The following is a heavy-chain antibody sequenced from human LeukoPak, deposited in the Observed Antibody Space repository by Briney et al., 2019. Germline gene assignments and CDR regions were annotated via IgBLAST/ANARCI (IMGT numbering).Heavy chain of an antibody. CDR1: GGSFSAYY. J-gene: IGHJ4*02. CDR3: AIKDYYGSGSYYNR. Sequence: SETLSLTCAVYGGSFSAYYWGWIRQPPGKGLEWIGEINHSGSTNYNPSLKSRVTISVDTSKNQFSLKLSSVTAADTAVYYCAIKDYYGSGSYYNRWGQGTLVTVSS. D-gene: IGHD3-10*01. CDR2: INHSGST. V-gene: IGHV4-34*01.